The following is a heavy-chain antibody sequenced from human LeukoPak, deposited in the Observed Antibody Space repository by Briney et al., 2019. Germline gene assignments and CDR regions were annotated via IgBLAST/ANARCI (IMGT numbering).Heavy chain of an antibody. D-gene: IGHD1-26*01. V-gene: IGHV4-59*08. CDR1: GGSISSYY. Sequence: PSETLSLTCTVSGGSISSYYWSWIRQSPGKGLEWIGYISYSGSTNYNPSLKSRVTISVDTSKNQFSLRLRSVAAADTAVYYCARTVGATSTSFDYWGQGTLVTDSS. CDR3: ARTVGATSTSFDY. CDR2: ISYSGST. J-gene: IGHJ4*02.